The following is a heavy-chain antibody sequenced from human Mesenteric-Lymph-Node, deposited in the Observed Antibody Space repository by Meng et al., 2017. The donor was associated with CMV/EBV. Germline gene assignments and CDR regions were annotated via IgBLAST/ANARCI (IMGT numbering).Heavy chain of an antibody. V-gene: IGHV3-30*18. Sequence: AASGFIFSGYGMHWVRQAPGKGLEWVAAMSFDGSNKFYVDSVKGRFTISRDNSKNTLYLQMNSLRDEDTAVYYCAKGYGDYFPEVDYWGQGTLVTVSS. J-gene: IGHJ4*02. CDR1: GFIFSGYG. CDR2: MSFDGSNK. CDR3: AKGYGDYFPEVDY. D-gene: IGHD4-17*01.